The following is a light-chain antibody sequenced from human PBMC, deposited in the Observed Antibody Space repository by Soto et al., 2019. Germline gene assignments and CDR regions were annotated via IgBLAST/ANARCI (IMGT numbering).Light chain of an antibody. V-gene: IGKV3-15*01. CDR3: QQYTEWPPWT. Sequence: EIIMTQSPATLSVSPGERASLSCSASQSVSSNLAWYQQKPGQAPRLLIYAASTRATGISTRFSGSGSGTEFTLTISSLQSEDFAIYYCQQYTEWPPWTFGQGTKVDIK. CDR1: QSVSSN. CDR2: AAS. J-gene: IGKJ1*01.